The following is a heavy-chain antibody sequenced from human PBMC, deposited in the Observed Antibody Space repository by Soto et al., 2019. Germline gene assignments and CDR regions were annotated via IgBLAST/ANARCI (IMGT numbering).Heavy chain of an antibody. V-gene: IGHV1-3*01. D-gene: IGHD3-10*01. CDR2: INAGNGNT. J-gene: IGHJ5*02. Sequence: GSSVNGSCKAAGYTFTSALGDCVRHAPGQRLEWMGWINAGNGNTKYSQKFQGRVTITRDTSASTAYMELSSLRSEDTAVYYCARDSRVRERVWFGESHINWFDPWGQGTLVTVSS. CDR3: ARDSRVRERVWFGESHINWFDP. CDR1: GYTFTSAL.